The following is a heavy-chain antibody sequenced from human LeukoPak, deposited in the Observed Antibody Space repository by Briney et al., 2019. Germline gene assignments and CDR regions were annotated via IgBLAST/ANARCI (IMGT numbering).Heavy chain of an antibody. CDR2: INPNTGGP. CDR3: STEDKYCTGASCGGFEG. V-gene: IGHV1-2*02. D-gene: IGHD2-8*02. Sequence: ASVKVSCKASGYTFTNYFMHWVRQAPGPGLEWMGWINPNTGGPNSAQTFPARVTMTTDTSISTVYMELSSLRPDDTAVYYCSTEDKYCTGASCGGFEGWGQGVLVSASS. J-gene: IGHJ4*02. CDR1: GYTFTNYF.